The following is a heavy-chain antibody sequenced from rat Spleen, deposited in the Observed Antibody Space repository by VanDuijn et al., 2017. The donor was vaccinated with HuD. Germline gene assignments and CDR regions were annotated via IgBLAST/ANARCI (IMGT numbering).Heavy chain of an antibody. J-gene: IGHJ2*01. D-gene: IGHD4-3*01. V-gene: IGHV5-58*01. CDR3: AVAGYGY. CDR2: ITNTGGST. CDR1: GFTFNIYL. Sequence: EGQLVETGGGLVQPGRSLKLSCVASGFTFNIYLMTWIRQAPGKGLEWVASITNTGGSTYYPDTVKGSFTISRDNAENTVYLQMNSLRSEDTATYYCAVAGYGYWGQGVMVTVSS.